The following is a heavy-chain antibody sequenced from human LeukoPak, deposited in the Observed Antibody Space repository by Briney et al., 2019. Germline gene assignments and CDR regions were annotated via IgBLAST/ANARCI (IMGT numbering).Heavy chain of an antibody. CDR3: ARDGGYSSSSLGLYYYYYYGMDV. CDR1: GGSISSYY. D-gene: IGHD6-13*01. CDR2: IYYSGST. V-gene: IGHV4-59*01. J-gene: IGHJ6*02. Sequence: SETLSLTCTVSGGSISSYYWSWIRQPPGKGLEWIGYIYYSGSTNYNPSLKSRVTISVDTSKNQFSLKLSSVTAADTAVYYCARDGGYSSSSLGLYYYYYYGMDVWGQGTTVTVSS.